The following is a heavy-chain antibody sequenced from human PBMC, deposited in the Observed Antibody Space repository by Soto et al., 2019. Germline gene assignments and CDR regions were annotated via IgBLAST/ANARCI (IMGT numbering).Heavy chain of an antibody. V-gene: IGHV4-59*08. CDR1: GESFTGYY. D-gene: IGHD1-26*01. Sequence: SETLSLTCAVYGESFTGYYWTWIRQTPGKGLEWIGDINYRGSTYYNPSLKSRVTISVDTSKNQFSLKLSSVTAADTDVYYCARRYSSAFDIWGQGTMVTVSS. CDR3: ARRYSSAFDI. CDR2: INYRGST. J-gene: IGHJ3*02.